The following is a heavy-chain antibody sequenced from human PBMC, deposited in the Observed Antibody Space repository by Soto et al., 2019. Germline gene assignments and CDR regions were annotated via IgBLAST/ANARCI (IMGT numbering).Heavy chain of an antibody. CDR2: MKPDGSQI. D-gene: IGHD2-2*01. CDR3: TRDFQANYKYHFDY. Sequence: PGGSLRLSCAASGFIFNNYWMSWVRQAPGKGLEWVANMKPDGSQIYYVDSVKGRFTISRDNAKNSLYLQMNSLRGEDTAVYYCTRDFQANYKYHFDYWGQGTLVTVSS. CDR1: GFIFNNYW. J-gene: IGHJ4*02. V-gene: IGHV3-7*04.